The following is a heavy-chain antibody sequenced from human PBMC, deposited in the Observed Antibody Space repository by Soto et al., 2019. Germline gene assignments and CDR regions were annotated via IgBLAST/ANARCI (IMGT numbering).Heavy chain of an antibody. D-gene: IGHD3-10*01. CDR1: GFIFRTYG. V-gene: IGHV3-21*01. J-gene: IGHJ4*02. CDR3: GRAIGRGIIRD. Sequence: EVQLVESGGGLVQPGGSLRLSCTASGFIFRTYGMTWVRQAPGKGLEWVSSIYSSGTFIYYADSVKGRFTISRDDAKHSLFLQMNILRAEDTAVYYCGRAIGRGIIRDWGQGTLVTVSS. CDR2: IYSSGTFI.